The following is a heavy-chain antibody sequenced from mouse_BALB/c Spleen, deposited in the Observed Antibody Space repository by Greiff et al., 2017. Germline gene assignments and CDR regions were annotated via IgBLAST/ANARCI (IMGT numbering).Heavy chain of an antibody. D-gene: IGHD2-14*01. Sequence: QVQLQQPGAELVKPGASVKMSCKASGYTFTGYNMHWVKQTPGQGLEWIGAIYPGNGDTSYNQKFKGKATLTADKSSSTAYMQLSSLTSEDSAVYYCARGYYRYDAAMDYWGQGTSVT. CDR2: IYPGNGDT. CDR1: GYTFTGYN. J-gene: IGHJ4*01. CDR3: ARGYYRYDAAMDY. V-gene: IGHV1-12*01.